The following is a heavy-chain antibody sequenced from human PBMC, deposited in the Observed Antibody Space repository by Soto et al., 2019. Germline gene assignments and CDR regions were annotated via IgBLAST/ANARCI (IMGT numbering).Heavy chain of an antibody. CDR1: GFTFSSYW. CDR3: ARRLMWPTDYYYYSYMDV. J-gene: IGHJ6*03. Sequence: EVQLVESGGGLVQPGGSLRLSCAASGFTFSSYWMSWVRQAPGKGLEWVANIKQDGSEKYYVDSVKGRFTISRDNAKNSWYRKMNSRRAEDTAVYYGARRLMWPTDYYYYSYMDVWGKGPTVPVSS. D-gene: IGHD2-21*01. V-gene: IGHV3-7*01. CDR2: IKQDGSEK.